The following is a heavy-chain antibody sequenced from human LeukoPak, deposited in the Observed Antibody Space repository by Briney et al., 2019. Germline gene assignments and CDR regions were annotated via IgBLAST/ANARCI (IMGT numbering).Heavy chain of an antibody. CDR2: INPSGGST. CDR1: GYTFTGYY. D-gene: IGHD5-12*01. CDR3: ARGVPWGGYDLGTYYYYGMDV. Sequence: ASVKVSCKASGYTFTGYYMLWVRQTPGQGLEWMGIINPSGGSTSYAQKFQGRVTMTRDTSTSTVYMELSSLRSEDTAVYYCARGVPWGGYDLGTYYYYGMDVWGQGTTVTVSS. J-gene: IGHJ6*02. V-gene: IGHV1-46*01.